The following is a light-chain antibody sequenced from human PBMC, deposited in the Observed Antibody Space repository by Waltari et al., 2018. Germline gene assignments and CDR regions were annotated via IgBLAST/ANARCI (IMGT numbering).Light chain of an antibody. V-gene: IGLV2-14*04. Sequence: WYQQHPRKAPKLVISDVSKRPSGVSNRFTGSKSDNTASLTISGLQAEDEADYYCSSYTSSSTWVFGGGTKLTVL. CDR3: SSYTSSSTWV. CDR2: DVS. J-gene: IGLJ3*02.